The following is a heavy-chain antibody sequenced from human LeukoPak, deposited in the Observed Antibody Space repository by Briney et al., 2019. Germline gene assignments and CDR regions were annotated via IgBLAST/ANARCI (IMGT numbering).Heavy chain of an antibody. CDR1: GFTFSSYA. Sequence: GRSLRLSCAASGFTFSSYAMHWVRQAPGKGLEWVAVISYDGSNKYYADSVKGRFTISRDNAKNSLYLQMNSLRAEDTAVYYCARDPTVWFVRYYGMDVWGQGTTVTVSS. CDR2: ISYDGSNK. J-gene: IGHJ6*02. D-gene: IGHD3-10*01. V-gene: IGHV3-30-3*01. CDR3: ARDPTVWFVRYYGMDV.